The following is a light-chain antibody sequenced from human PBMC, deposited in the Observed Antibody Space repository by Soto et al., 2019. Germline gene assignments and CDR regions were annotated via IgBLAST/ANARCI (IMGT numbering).Light chain of an antibody. J-gene: IGKJ5*01. CDR3: QQYNSYSIT. V-gene: IGKV1-5*03. Sequence: DIQMTQSASTLSASVGDRFTITCRSSQSISSWLAWYQQLTGKAPKLLIYKPSSLESGVPSRFSGSGSGTEFTLTFGSLHPDHFATYPCQQYNSYSITFGQGTRLKI. CDR1: QSISSW. CDR2: KPS.